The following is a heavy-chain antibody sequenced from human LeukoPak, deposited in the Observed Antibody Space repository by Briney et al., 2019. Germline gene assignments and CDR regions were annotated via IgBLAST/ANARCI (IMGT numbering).Heavy chain of an antibody. Sequence: ASVKVSCKASGYTFTSYGISWVRQAPGQGLEWMGRINPNSGGTNYAQKFQGRVTMTRDTSISTAYMELSRLRSDDTAVYYCARPRTHNKQWLVNPLGYWGQGTLVTVSS. CDR2: INPNSGGT. J-gene: IGHJ4*02. D-gene: IGHD6-19*01. CDR3: ARPRTHNKQWLVNPLGY. CDR1: GYTFTSYG. V-gene: IGHV1-2*06.